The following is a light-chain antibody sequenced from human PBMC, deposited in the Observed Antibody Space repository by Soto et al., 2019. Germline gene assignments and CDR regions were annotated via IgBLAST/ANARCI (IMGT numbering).Light chain of an antibody. CDR1: QSVHNNH. Sequence: EIVLTQSPGTLSLSPRERATLSCRASQSVHNNHLAWYQQKPGQATRLLIYGASNRATGIPDRFSGSGSGTDFTLTISRLEPEDFALYFCQQYGGSPLFTVGQGTKLEIK. V-gene: IGKV3-20*01. J-gene: IGKJ2*01. CDR2: GAS. CDR3: QQYGGSPLFT.